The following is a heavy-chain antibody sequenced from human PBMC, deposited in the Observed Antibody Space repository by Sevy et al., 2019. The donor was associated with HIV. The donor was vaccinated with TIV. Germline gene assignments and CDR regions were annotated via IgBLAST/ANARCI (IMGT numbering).Heavy chain of an antibody. J-gene: IGHJ3*02. CDR2: IYYRGST. D-gene: IGHD2-21*02. V-gene: IGHV4-59*01. CDR3: ARGWGLGFDI. Sequence: SETLSLTCTVSGGSISSYYWSWIRQPPGKGLEWVGYIYYRGSTNYNPSLRSRVTISVDTSKNQFSLKLSSVTAADTAVYYCARGWGLGFDIWGQGTMVTVSS. CDR1: GGSISSYY.